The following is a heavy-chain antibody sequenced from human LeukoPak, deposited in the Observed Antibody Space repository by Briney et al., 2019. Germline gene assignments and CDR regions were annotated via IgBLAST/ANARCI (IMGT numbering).Heavy chain of an antibody. Sequence: GESLKISCKGSGYSFTSYWIGWVRQMPGKGLEWMGTIYVGDSDTRYSPSFQGQVTISADKSMSTAYLQWSSLKASDTAMYYCARGGDYFDSSGSRFDYWGQGTLVTVSS. D-gene: IGHD3-22*01. CDR3: ARGGDYFDSSGSRFDY. CDR2: IYVGDSDT. CDR1: GYSFTSYW. V-gene: IGHV5-51*01. J-gene: IGHJ4*02.